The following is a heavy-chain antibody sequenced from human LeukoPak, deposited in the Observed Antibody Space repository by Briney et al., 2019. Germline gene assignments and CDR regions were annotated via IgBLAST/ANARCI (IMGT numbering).Heavy chain of an antibody. J-gene: IGHJ4*02. V-gene: IGHV4-61*02. CDR2: IYSSGSA. Sequence: SETLSLTCSVSGGSISSGSHYWSWIRQPAGKGLDWIGRIYSSGSANYNPSLKSRVTISVDTSKNQFSLKLTSVTAADTAVYYCARGGRITMIVVVITPFDHWGQGTLVTVSS. CDR3: ARGGRITMIVVVITPFDH. CDR1: GGSISSGSHY. D-gene: IGHD3-22*01.